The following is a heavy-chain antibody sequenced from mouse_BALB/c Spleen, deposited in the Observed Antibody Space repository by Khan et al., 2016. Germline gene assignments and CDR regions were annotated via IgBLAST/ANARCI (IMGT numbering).Heavy chain of an antibody. CDR3: ASMGGHYVS. D-gene: IGHD2-1*01. CDR1: GYSFTGYY. J-gene: IGHJ2*01. Sequence: VQLQQSGPDLVKPGASVNISCKASGYSFTGYYMHWVKESHGKSLEWIGRVNPNNGGTSYNQKFKGKAILTVDKSSSIAYIELRSLTSEDSAVYYCASMGGHYVSWGQGTTLTVSS. CDR2: VNPNNGGT. V-gene: IGHV1-26*01.